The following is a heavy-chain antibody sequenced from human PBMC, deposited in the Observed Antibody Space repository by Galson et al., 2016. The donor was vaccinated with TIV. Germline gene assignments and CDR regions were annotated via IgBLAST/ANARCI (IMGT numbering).Heavy chain of an antibody. J-gene: IGHJ6*02. CDR3: TKVPSSGFSYYYGLDV. CDR1: GFTFSIFA. V-gene: IGHV3-23*01. D-gene: IGHD3-22*01. CDR2: ISGGGGST. Sequence: SLRLSCAASGFTFSIFAMTWVRQAPGMGLEWVSAISGGGGSTYYADSVKGRFTVSRDNSKNTLFLQMNSLRAEDTAVYYCTKVPSSGFSYYYGLDVWGQGTLVIVS.